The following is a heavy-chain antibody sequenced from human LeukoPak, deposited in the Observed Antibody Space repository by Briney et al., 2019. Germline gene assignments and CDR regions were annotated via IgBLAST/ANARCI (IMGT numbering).Heavy chain of an antibody. Sequence: SETLSLTCTVSGASIRSGDYYWSWIRQPPGKGLEWIGYIYDSGSTYYNPSLKSRITISVDTSENRFSLKLSSVTAADTAVYYCARDAYSSSSSWYFDLWGRGTLVTVSS. J-gene: IGHJ2*01. CDR3: ARDAYSSSSSWYFDL. CDR2: IYDSGST. V-gene: IGHV4-30-4*01. D-gene: IGHD6-6*01. CDR1: GASIRSGDYY.